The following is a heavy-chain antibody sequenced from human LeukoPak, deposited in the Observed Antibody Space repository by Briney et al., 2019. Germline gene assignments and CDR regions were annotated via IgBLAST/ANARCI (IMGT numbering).Heavy chain of an antibody. CDR1: GGTCSSYA. V-gene: IGHV1-69*04. Sequence: SVKVSCKASGGTCSSYAISWVRQAPGQGLEWMGRIIPIFGIANYAQKFQGRVTITADKSTSTAYMELSSLRSEDTAVYYCARIAEPYYYDSGYAFDIWGQGTMVTVSS. CDR3: ARIAEPYYYDSGYAFDI. J-gene: IGHJ3*02. D-gene: IGHD3-22*01. CDR2: IIPIFGIA.